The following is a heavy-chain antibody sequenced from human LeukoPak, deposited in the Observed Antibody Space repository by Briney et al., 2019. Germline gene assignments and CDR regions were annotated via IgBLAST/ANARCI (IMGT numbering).Heavy chain of an antibody. CDR3: ARGQLRLRSPLYNWNVGGY. J-gene: IGHJ4*02. Sequence: ASVKVSCKASGYTFTGYYMHWVRQAPGQGLEWMGWINPNSGGTNYAQKFQGRVTMTRDTSISTAYMELSRLRSDDTAVYYCARGQLRLRSPLYNWNVGGYWGQGTPVTVSS. D-gene: IGHD1-1*01. CDR2: INPNSGGT. V-gene: IGHV1-2*02. CDR1: GYTFTGYY.